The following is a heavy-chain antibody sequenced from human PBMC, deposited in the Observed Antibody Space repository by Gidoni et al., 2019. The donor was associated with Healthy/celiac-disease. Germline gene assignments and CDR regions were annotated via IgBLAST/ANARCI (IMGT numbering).Heavy chain of an antibody. CDR2: IIHSGST. CDR3: ARDGRIAAAGPFDY. J-gene: IGHJ4*02. Sequence: QVQLQWWGAGLLKPPEPLSLTSAVYGGSFSGYYWSWIRQPPGKGLEWIGEIIHSGSTNYNPSLKSRVTISVDTSKNQFSLKLSSVTAADTAVYYCARDGRIAAAGPFDYWGQGTLVTVSS. D-gene: IGHD6-13*01. V-gene: IGHV4-34*12. CDR1: GGSFSGYY.